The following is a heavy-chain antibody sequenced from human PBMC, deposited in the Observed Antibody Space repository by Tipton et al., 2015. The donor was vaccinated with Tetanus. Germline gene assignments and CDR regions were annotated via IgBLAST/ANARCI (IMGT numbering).Heavy chain of an antibody. CDR1: GGSISSSGYF. CDR3: ARIGVSTDAYYFDF. Sequence: TLSLTCTVSGGSISSSGYFWSWIRQAPGKGLEWIGHVYSGGSFDYTPSLESRLTLSMDTSKNSFSLKLTSVTPADTALYYCARIGVSTDAYYFDFWGPGTLVAVSS. CDR2: VYSGGSF. J-gene: IGHJ4*02. V-gene: IGHV4-31*03. D-gene: IGHD3-16*01.